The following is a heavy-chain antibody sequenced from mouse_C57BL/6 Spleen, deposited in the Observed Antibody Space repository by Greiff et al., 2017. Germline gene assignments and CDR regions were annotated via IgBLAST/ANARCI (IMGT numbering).Heavy chain of an antibody. D-gene: IGHD4-1*01. Sequence: VQLKESGPELVKPGASVKISCKASGYSFTDYNMNWVKQSNGKSLEWIGVINPNYGTPSYNQKFKCKAPLTVDQSSSTAYMQLNRLTSEDTAVYYCARSRDWGAMDDWSQGTSVTVSS. V-gene: IGHV1-39*01. CDR1: GYSFTDYN. J-gene: IGHJ4*01. CDR3: ARSRDWGAMDD. CDR2: INPNYGTP.